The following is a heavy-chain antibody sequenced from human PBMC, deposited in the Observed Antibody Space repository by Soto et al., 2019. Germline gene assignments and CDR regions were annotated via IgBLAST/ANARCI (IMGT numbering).Heavy chain of an antibody. V-gene: IGHV3-23*01. CDR2: ISGSGGST. D-gene: IGHD3-10*01. J-gene: IGHJ4*02. CDR1: GFTFSTYA. CDR3: AEDMYYYGSDGAPFDY. Sequence: EVQLLESGGGLVQPGGSLSLSCAASGFTFSTYAMSWVRQAPGKGLEWVSGISGSGGSTYYADSVKGRFTISRDNSKSTLYLQVISLRAEDTALYYCAEDMYYYGSDGAPFDYWGQGTLVTVSS.